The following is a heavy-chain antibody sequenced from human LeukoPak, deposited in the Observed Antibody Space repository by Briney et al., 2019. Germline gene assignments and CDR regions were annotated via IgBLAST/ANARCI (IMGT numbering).Heavy chain of an antibody. CDR3: AKDSYYYDSSGYD. J-gene: IGHJ4*02. CDR2: ISGSGGSA. Sequence: GGSLRLPCAASGFTFSSYAMSWVRQAPGKGLEWVSAISGSGGSAYYAGSVKGRFTISRDNSKNTLYLQMNSLRAEDTAVYYCAKDSYYYDSSGYDWGQGTLVTVSS. D-gene: IGHD3-22*01. CDR1: GFTFSSYA. V-gene: IGHV3-23*01.